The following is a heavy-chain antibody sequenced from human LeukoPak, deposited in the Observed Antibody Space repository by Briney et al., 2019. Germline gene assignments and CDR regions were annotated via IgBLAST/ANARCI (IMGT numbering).Heavy chain of an antibody. CDR1: GVSVSSNGAS. Sequence: SQTLSLTCAISGVSVSSNGASWNWIRQSPSRGLEWLGRTYYRSQQWHSDYAPSVKGRITLNPDTSKNQFSLQLNSVTPEDTDVYYCGREADFGVVTNWGQGTLVTVSS. J-gene: IGHJ4*02. D-gene: IGHD3-3*01. CDR2: TYYRSQQWHS. V-gene: IGHV6-1*01. CDR3: GREADFGVVTN.